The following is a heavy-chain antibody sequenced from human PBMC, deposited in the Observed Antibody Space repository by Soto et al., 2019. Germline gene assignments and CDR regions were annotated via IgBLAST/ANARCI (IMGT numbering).Heavy chain of an antibody. Sequence: QVQLVQSGAEVKKPGASVKVSCKASGYTFTSYGISWVRQAPGQGLEWMGWISAYNGNTNYAQKLQGRVTMTTDTSTSTAYMELRCLRSADTAVYYCARCGVETAMVVLVDYYEDGMDVWGQGTTVTVSS. D-gene: IGHD5-18*01. CDR3: ARCGVETAMVVLVDYYEDGMDV. J-gene: IGHJ6*02. CDR2: ISAYNGNT. V-gene: IGHV1-18*01. CDR1: GYTFTSYG.